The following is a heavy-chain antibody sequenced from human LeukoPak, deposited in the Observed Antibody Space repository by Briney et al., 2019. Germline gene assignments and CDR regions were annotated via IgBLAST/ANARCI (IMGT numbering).Heavy chain of an antibody. D-gene: IGHD3-16*01. Sequence: PGGSLRLSCAASGFTFSSYAMHWVRQAPGKRLEWVAVISYDGTNKYYADSVKGRFTISRDNSKNTLYLQMNSLRADDTAIYYCARNQQLGGHSYYYYGMDVWGQGTTVTVSS. CDR1: GFTFSSYA. V-gene: IGHV3-30-3*01. J-gene: IGHJ6*02. CDR2: ISYDGTNK. CDR3: ARNQQLGGHSYYYYGMDV.